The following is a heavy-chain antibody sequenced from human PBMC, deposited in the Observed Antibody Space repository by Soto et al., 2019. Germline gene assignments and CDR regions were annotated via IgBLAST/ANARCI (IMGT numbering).Heavy chain of an antibody. V-gene: IGHV4-59*11. CDR2: AHSSGPT. Sequence: QMQLQESGPGLVNPSETLSLSCTVSGGPFTGHFWTWIRQPPGKGLEWIGCAHSSGPTDYNPSLKSRVTISVDTSKKQFSLELKSVTSADTAIYYCARSRSNWDYWGQGTLVTVS. CDR1: GGPFTGHF. J-gene: IGHJ4*02. CDR3: ARSRSNWDY. D-gene: IGHD4-4*01.